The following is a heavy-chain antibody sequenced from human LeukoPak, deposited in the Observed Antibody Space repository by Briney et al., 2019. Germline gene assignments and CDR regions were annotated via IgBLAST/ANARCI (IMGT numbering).Heavy chain of an antibody. CDR1: GFTFSSYA. V-gene: IGHV3-30-3*01. CDR2: ISYDGSNK. D-gene: IGHD4-17*01. Sequence: PGRSLRLSCAASGFTFSSYAMHWVRQAPGKGLEWVAVISYDGSNKYYADSVKGRFTISRDNSKNTLYLQMNSLRAEDTAVYYCARDLTVTTLYPYYGMDVWAKGPRSPSP. CDR3: ARDLTVTTLYPYYGMDV. J-gene: IGHJ6*02.